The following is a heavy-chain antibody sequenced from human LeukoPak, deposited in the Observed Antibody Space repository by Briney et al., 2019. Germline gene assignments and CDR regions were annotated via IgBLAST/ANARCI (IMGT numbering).Heavy chain of an antibody. V-gene: IGHV3-48*03. Sequence: SGGSLRLSCAASGFTFSSYEMSWVRQAPGKGLEWVSYISGNGDTIYYADSVKGRFTISRDNAKKSLYLRMNSLRVEDTAVYYCVSAYGGLLDHWGQGTLVSVSS. CDR2: ISGNGDTI. J-gene: IGHJ4*02. CDR1: GFTFSSYE. D-gene: IGHD3-10*01. CDR3: VSAYGGLLDH.